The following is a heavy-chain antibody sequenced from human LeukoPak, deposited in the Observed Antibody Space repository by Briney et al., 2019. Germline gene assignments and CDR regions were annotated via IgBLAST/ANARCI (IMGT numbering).Heavy chain of an antibody. CDR2: IYYSGST. CDR3: ARHRGYCSSTSCHEYNWFDP. Sequence: SETLSLTCAVSGYSISSGYYWGWIRQPPGKGLEWIGSIYYSGSTYYNPSLKSRVTISVDTSKNQFSLKLSSVTAADTAVYYCARHRGYCSSTSCHEYNWFDPWGQGTLVTVSS. CDR1: GYSISSGYY. V-gene: IGHV4-38-2*01. D-gene: IGHD2-2*01. J-gene: IGHJ5*02.